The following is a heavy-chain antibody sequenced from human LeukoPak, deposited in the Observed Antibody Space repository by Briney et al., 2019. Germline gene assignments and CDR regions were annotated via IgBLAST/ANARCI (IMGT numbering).Heavy chain of an antibody. CDR1: GYSISSGYY. V-gene: IGHV4-38-2*02. CDR3: ARDLGDIVATIEDAFDI. D-gene: IGHD5-12*01. CDR2: IYHSGST. J-gene: IGHJ3*02. Sequence: SETLSLTCTVSGYSISSGYYWGWIRQPPGKGLEWIGSIYHSGSTYNNPSLKSRVTISVDTSKNQFSLKLSSVTAADTAVYYCARDLGDIVATIEDAFDIWGQGTMVTVSS.